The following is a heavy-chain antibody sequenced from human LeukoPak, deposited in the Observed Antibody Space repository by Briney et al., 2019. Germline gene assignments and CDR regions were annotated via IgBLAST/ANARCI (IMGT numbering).Heavy chain of an antibody. J-gene: IGHJ4*02. CDR2: ISGSGGST. CDR3: AKTYSGYPWSYFDY. V-gene: IGHV3-23*01. CDR1: GFTFSSYA. Sequence: GGSLRLSCAASGFTFSSYAMSWVRQAPGKGLEWVSAISGSGGSTYYADSVKGRFTISRDNSKSTLYLQMNSLRAEDTAVYYCAKTYSGYPWSYFDYWGQGTLVTVSS. D-gene: IGHD5-12*01.